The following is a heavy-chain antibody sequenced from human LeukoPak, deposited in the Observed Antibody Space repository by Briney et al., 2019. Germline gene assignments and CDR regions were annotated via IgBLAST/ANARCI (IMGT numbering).Heavy chain of an antibody. CDR3: ARDRGDSIVGADFDS. J-gene: IGHJ4*02. CDR2: IKQDGSEK. D-gene: IGHD1-26*01. CDR1: GFSFSTYW. Sequence: PGGSLRLSCVASGFSFSTYWMSWVRQAPGKGLEWVANIKQDGSEKYYVDSVKGRFTISRDNAKNSVYLQMNGLRAEDTAVYYCARDRGDSIVGADFDSWGQGTLVTVSS. V-gene: IGHV3-7*01.